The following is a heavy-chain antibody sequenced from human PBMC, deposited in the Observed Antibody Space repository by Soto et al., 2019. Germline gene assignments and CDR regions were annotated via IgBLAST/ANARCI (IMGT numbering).Heavy chain of an antibody. V-gene: IGHV4-31*03. CDR1: GGSISSGGYY. CDR2: IYYSGST. Sequence: SETLSLTCTVSGGSISSGGYYWSWIRQHPGKGLEWIGYIYYSGSTYYNPSLKSRVTISVDTSKNQFSLKLSSVTAADTAVYYCARRHYYDSSGYLDYWGQGTLVTVSS. J-gene: IGHJ4*02. CDR3: ARRHYYDSSGYLDY. D-gene: IGHD3-22*01.